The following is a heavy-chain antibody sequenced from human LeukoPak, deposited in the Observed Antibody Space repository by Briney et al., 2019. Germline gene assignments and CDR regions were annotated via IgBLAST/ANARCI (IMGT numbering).Heavy chain of an antibody. CDR2: VKNRGDGMAT. D-gene: IGHD3-16*01. CDR1: TFTKAW. CDR3: TTEYFGGFEY. Sequence: PGGSLRLSCVLSTFTKAWMNWVRQAPGKGLEWVGRVKNRGDGMATDYAAPVKGRFIISRDGSKKTVYLQMDSLKTEDTAVYFCTTEYFGGFEYWGQGTLVTVSS. J-gene: IGHJ4*02. V-gene: IGHV3-15*07.